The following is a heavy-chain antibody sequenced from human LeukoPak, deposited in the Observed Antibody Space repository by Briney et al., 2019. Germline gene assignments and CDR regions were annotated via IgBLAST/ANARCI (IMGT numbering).Heavy chain of an antibody. CDR1: GFTFSNYW. J-gene: IGHJ5*02. D-gene: IGHD6-19*01. V-gene: IGHV3-74*01. CDR3: ARDLIAVAGTGSFDP. CDR2: INSDGSST. Sequence: GGSLRLSCAASGFTFSNYWMHWVRQAPGKGLVWVSRINSDGSSTSYADSVKGRFTISRDNAKNTLYLQMNSLRAEDTAVYYCARDLIAVAGTGSFDPWGQGTLVTVSS.